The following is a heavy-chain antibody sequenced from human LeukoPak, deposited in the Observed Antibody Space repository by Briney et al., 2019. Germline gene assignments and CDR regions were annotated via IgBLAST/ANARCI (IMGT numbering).Heavy chain of an antibody. CDR3: ARGRGAAAVYYSDY. CDR1: GYTFIGYY. Sequence: DSVKVSCKASGYTFIGYYMYWVRQAPGQGLEWMGRINPNSGGTNYAQKFQGRVTMTRDTSISTVYMELSSLRSDDTAVYYCARGRGAAAVYYSDYWGQGTLVTVSS. D-gene: IGHD6-13*01. CDR2: INPNSGGT. V-gene: IGHV1-2*06. J-gene: IGHJ4*02.